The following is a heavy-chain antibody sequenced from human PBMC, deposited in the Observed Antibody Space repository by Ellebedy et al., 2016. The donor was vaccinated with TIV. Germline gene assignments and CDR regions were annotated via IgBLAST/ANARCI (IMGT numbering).Heavy chain of an antibody. CDR1: GYTFTGYY. CDR3: ARFLGGQWLNFDY. J-gene: IGHJ4*02. V-gene: IGHV1-2*02. CDR2: INPNSGGT. D-gene: IGHD6-19*01. Sequence: ASVKVSCKASGYTFTGYYMHWVRQAPGQGLEWMGWINPNSGGTNYAQKFQGRVTMTRDTSISTAYMELSRLRSDDTAVYYCARFLGGQWLNFDYWGQGTLVTVSS.